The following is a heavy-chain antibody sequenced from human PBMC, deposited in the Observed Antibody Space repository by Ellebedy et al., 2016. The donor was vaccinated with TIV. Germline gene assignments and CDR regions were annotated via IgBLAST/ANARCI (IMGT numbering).Heavy chain of an antibody. J-gene: IGHJ4*02. CDR1: GFSFTTSW. CDR2: IYGDDSDT. D-gene: IGHD3-16*01. V-gene: IGHV5-51*01. Sequence: GESLKISCKTSGFSFTTSWIGWVRQVPGKGLEWVGIIYGDDSDTKYSPSFQGQVTISADESITTAYLRWSSLKTSDTAMYYCARGAFFDDWGQGTLVTGSS. CDR3: ARGAFFDD.